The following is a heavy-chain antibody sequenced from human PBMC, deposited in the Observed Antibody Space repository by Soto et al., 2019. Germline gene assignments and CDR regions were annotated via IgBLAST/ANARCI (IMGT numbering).Heavy chain of an antibody. CDR2: ISSSGSTI. D-gene: IGHD3-10*01. V-gene: IGHV3-11*01. J-gene: IGHJ4*02. CDR1: GFTFSDYY. CDR3: AKDHFMVRGVSGY. Sequence: GGSLRLSCAASGFTFSDYYMSWIRQAPGKGLEWVSYISSSGSTIYYADSAKGRFTISRDDSKNTLYLQMNSLRAEDTAVYYCAKDHFMVRGVSGYWGQGTLVTVSS.